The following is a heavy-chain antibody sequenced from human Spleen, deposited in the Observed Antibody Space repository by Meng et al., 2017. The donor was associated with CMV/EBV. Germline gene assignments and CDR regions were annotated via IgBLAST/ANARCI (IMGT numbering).Heavy chain of an antibody. Sequence: ASVKVSCKASGYTFTAHYFHWVRQAPGQGLEWMGWIHPHRGDTNYAQQFQGRVTLTRDTSIYTGYMELTRLTSDDTAVYYCARDNNWGPDYWGQGTLVTVSS. CDR2: IHPHRGDT. D-gene: IGHD7-27*01. CDR3: ARDNNWGPDY. J-gene: IGHJ4*02. V-gene: IGHV1-2*02. CDR1: GYTFTAHY.